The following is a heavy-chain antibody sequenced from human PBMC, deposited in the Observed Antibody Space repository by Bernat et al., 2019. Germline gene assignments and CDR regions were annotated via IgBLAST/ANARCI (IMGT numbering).Heavy chain of an antibody. D-gene: IGHD6-6*01. J-gene: IGHJ6*02. V-gene: IGHV1-69*13. CDR2: IIPIFGTA. CDR3: ARDRIAARPRSSRQDYYYYYGMDV. CDR1: GGTFSIYA. Sequence: QVQLVQSGTEVKKPVASVKVSCKASGGTFSIYAISWVRQAPGQGLEWMGGIIPIFGTANYAQKFQGRVTITADESTSTAYMELSSLRSEDTAVYYCARDRIAARPRSSRQDYYYYYGMDVWGQGTTVKVSS.